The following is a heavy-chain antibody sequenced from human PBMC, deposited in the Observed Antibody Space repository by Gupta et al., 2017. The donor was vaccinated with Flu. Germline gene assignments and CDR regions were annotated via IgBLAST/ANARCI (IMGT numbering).Heavy chain of an antibody. CDR2: LKSHADGGTT. V-gene: IGHV3-15*07. J-gene: IGHJ3*02. CDR1: DYNCIDAY. D-gene: IGHD3-16*01. Sequence: EVQLVESGGGLVEPGGHFGLSGEPLDYNCIDAYMNWVRQAPGKGLEWVGRLKSHADGGTTDYGAPVKGRFTISRDDSKNMLFLQMRSLQTEDTAMYFCTTDSSGGITFDIWGQGTMVTVSS. CDR3: TTDSSGGITFDI.